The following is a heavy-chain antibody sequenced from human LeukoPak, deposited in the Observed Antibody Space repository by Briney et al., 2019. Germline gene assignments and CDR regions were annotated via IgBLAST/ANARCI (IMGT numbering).Heavy chain of an antibody. CDR1: GYTFTRYG. Sequence: ASVKVSCKASGYTFTRYGVSWVRQAPGQGLEWMGWISAYNGNTDYAQKFRDRVTMTTDTSTATAYMELRSLRSDDTAVYYCARSRGLMVYVTSNFDYWGQGTLVTVSP. V-gene: IGHV1-18*01. CDR2: ISAYNGNT. J-gene: IGHJ4*02. CDR3: ARSRGLMVYVTSNFDY. D-gene: IGHD2-8*01.